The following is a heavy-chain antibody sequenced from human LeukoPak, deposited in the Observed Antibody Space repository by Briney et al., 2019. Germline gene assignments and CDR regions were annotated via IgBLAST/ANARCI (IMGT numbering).Heavy chain of an antibody. CDR2: ITYGSDTI. CDR1: GFYFGGHA. D-gene: IGHD6-6*01. J-gene: IGHJ4*02. V-gene: IGHV3-48*04. Sequence: GGSLRLSCVASGFYFGGHAMHWLRQAPGKGLEWVAYITYGSDTIFYADSVKGRFTVSRDNAKNSLYLQMDSLRAEDTAVYYCAKGGSSAYWGQGTLVTVSS. CDR3: AKGGSSAY.